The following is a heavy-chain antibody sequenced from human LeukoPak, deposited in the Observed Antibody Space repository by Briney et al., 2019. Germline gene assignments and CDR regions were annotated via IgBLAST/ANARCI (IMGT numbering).Heavy chain of an antibody. CDR3: ARERLNYDFWSGDFDI. CDR1: GGSISSSSYY. V-gene: IGHV4-39*07. J-gene: IGHJ3*02. D-gene: IGHD3-3*01. Sequence: PSETLSLTCTVSGGSISSSSYYWGWIRQPPGKGLEWIGSIYYSGSTYYNPSLKSRVTISVDTSKNQFSLKLSSVTAADTAVYYCARERLNYDFWSGDFDIWGQGTMVTVSS. CDR2: IYYSGST.